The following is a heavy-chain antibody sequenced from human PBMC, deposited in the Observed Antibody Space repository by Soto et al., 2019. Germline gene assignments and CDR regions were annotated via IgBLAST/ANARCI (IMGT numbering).Heavy chain of an antibody. Sequence: EVQLVETGGGLIQPGGSLRLSCAASGFTVSDTYMSWVRQAPGKGLEWVSVIYSRGTTYYADSVKGRFTISRDTSKNTVYLQMNRLRVEDTAVYYCARDRYGMDVWGQGTMVTVSS. J-gene: IGHJ6*02. CDR1: GFTVSDTY. V-gene: IGHV3-53*02. CDR2: IYSRGTT. CDR3: ARDRYGMDV.